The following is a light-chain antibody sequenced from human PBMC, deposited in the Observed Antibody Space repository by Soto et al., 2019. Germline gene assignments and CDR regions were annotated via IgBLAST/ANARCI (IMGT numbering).Light chain of an antibody. CDR1: SSDVGGYKY. CDR3: CSYAGSNKV. CDR2: DVN. V-gene: IGLV2-11*01. Sequence: QSALTQPRSVSGSPGQSVTISCTGISSDVGGYKYVSWYQQYPGKAPKLMIYDVNKRPSGVPDRFSGSKSGDTASLTISGLQAEDEADYYCCSYAGSNKVFGGGTKLTVL. J-gene: IGLJ2*01.